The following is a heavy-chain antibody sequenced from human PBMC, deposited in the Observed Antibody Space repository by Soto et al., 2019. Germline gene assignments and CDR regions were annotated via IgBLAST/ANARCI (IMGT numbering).Heavy chain of an antibody. J-gene: IGHJ5*02. CDR2: ISGSGGST. CDR3: AKVPPTDFGVVTLPFNWFDP. D-gene: IGHD3-3*01. V-gene: IGHV3-23*01. Sequence: GGSLRLSCAASGFTFSSYAMSWVRQAPGKGLEWVSAISGSGGSTYYADSVKGRFTISRDNSKNTLYLQMNSLRAEDTAVYYCAKVPPTDFGVVTLPFNWFDPWGQGTLVTVSS. CDR1: GFTFSSYA.